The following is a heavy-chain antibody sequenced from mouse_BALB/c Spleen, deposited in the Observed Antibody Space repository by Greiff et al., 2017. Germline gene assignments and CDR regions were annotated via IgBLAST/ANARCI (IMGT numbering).Heavy chain of an antibody. D-gene: IGHD3-3*01. CDR1: GDSITSCY. J-gene: IGHJ2*01. V-gene: IGHV3-8*02. CDR2: ISYSGST. CDR3: ARWGGTPYFDY. Sequence: EVKLMESGPSLVKPSQTLSLTCSVTGDSITSCYWNWIRKFPGNKLEYMGYISYSGSTYYNPSLKSRISITRDTSKNQYYLQLNSVTTEDTATYYCARWGGTPYFDYWGQGTTLTVSS.